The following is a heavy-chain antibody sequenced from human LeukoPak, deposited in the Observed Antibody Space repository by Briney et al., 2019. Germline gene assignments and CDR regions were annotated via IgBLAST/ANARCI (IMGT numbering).Heavy chain of an antibody. V-gene: IGHV1-18*01. D-gene: IGHD3-10*01. Sequence: ASVNDSCKASGYTFTSYGISWVRQAPGQGLEWMGWISANDGNTDYPQKLQGRVTMTTDTSTSTAYMELRSLRSDDTAVYYCARESHVTREDYWGQGTLVTVSS. CDR3: ARESHVTREDY. CDR2: ISANDGNT. J-gene: IGHJ4*02. CDR1: GYTFTSYG.